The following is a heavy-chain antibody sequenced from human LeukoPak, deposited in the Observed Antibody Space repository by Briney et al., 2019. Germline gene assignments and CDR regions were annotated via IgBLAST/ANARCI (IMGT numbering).Heavy chain of an antibody. CDR2: IIPILGIA. Sequence: ASVKVSCMASGGTFISYAISWVRQAPGQGLEWMGRIIPILGIANYAQKSQGRVTITADKSTSTAYMELSSLRSEDTAVYYCATAAQESGPNYYDSSGPDYWGQGTLVTVSS. J-gene: IGHJ4*02. CDR1: GGTFISYA. V-gene: IGHV1-69*04. CDR3: ATAAQESGPNYYDSSGPDY. D-gene: IGHD3-22*01.